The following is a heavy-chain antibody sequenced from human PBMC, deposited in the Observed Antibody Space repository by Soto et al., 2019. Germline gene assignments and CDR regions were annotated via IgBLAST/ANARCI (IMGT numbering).Heavy chain of an antibody. V-gene: IGHV4-59*01. CDR1: GGSISSYY. J-gene: IGHJ6*02. CDR2: IYYSGST. D-gene: IGHD4-17*01. Sequence: SETLPLTCTVSGGSISSYYWSWIRQPPGKGLEWIGYIYYSGSTNYNPSLKSRVTISVDTSKNQFSLKLSSVTAADTAVYYCARTRGDYDGMDVWGQGTTVTVSS. CDR3: ARTRGDYDGMDV.